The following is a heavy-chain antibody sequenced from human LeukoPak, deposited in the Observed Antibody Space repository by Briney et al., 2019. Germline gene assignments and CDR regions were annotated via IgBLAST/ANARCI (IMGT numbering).Heavy chain of an antibody. CDR1: GFTFDDYA. V-gene: IGHV3-9*01. D-gene: IGHD6-13*01. Sequence: GRSLRLSCAASGFTFDDYAMHWVRQAPGKGLEWVSGISWNSGSIGYADSVKGRFTISRDNAKNSLYLQMNSLRAEDTAVYYCARAPSSWDWFDPWGQGTLVTVSS. CDR3: ARAPSSWDWFDP. J-gene: IGHJ5*02. CDR2: ISWNSGSI.